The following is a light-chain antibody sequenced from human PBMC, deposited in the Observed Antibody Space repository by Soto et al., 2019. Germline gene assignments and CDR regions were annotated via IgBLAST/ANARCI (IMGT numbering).Light chain of an antibody. CDR1: ESVRSSY. J-gene: IGKJ5*01. CDR2: GAS. V-gene: IGKV3-20*01. CDR3: QQYGGSPIT. Sequence: EIVITHSPRSLSFSPLERATLXCMASESVRSSYLAWYQQKPGQAPRLLISGASSRATGIPDRFSGSGSGTDFTLTISRLEPEDFALYYCQQYGGSPITFGQGTRLEIK.